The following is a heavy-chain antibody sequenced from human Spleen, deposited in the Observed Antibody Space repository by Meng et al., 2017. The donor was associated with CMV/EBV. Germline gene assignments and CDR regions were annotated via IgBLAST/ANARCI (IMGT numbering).Heavy chain of an antibody. CDR2: IDPSGGST. D-gene: IGHD6-6*01. V-gene: IGHV1-46*01. Sequence: VESVQSGAEVKNPGASGKVSCKASGYTFTSYYIHWVRQAPGQGLEWMGIIDPSGGSTTYAQKFQGRVTMTRDTSTSTVYMELSSLRSEDTAVYYCARRSSSSLPVFDYWGQGTLVTVFS. CDR1: GYTFTSYY. CDR3: ARRSSSSLPVFDY. J-gene: IGHJ4*02.